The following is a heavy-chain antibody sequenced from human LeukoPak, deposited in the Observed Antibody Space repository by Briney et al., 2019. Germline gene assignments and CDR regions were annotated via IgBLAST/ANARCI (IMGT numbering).Heavy chain of an antibody. J-gene: IGHJ4*02. CDR1: GYTFTDYG. Sequence: GASVKVSCKASGYTFTDYGISWLRQAPGQGLEWMGWISGYSGYTNYAQKFQGRVSVTTDTTTSTGYMELRSLKSDDTAMYYCARSPVSGAFLFNYWGQGTLVTVSS. CDR3: ARSPVSGAFLFNY. CDR2: ISGYSGYT. D-gene: IGHD2-15*01. V-gene: IGHV1-18*01.